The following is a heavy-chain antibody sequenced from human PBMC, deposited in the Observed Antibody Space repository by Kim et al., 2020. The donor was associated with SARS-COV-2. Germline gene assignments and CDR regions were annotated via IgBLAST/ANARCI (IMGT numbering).Heavy chain of an antibody. J-gene: IGHJ4*02. CDR3: ARVGRSGYTLDY. Sequence: GGSLRLSCAASGFTFSIYSIDWVRRAPGKGLEWIIYISSTSRNIYYADSVKGRFSVSRDNAENSVYLQMDSLTDEDTAIYYCARVGRSGYTLDYWGQGTPVTVSS. CDR1: GFTFSIYS. CDR2: ISSTSRNI. V-gene: IGHV3-48*02. D-gene: IGHD6-25*01.